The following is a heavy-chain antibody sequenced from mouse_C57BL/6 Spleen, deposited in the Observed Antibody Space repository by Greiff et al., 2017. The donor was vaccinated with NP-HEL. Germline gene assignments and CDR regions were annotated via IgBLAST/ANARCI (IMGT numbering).Heavy chain of an antibody. CDR3: ARSQYGNLYYAMDY. CDR2: IDPSDSYT. Sequence: VKLQQPGAELVKPGASVKLSCKASGYTFTSYWMQWVKQRPGQGLEWIGEIDPSDSYTNYNQKFKGKATLTVDTSSSTAYMQLSSLTSEDSAVYYCARSQYGNLYYAMDYWGQGTSVTVSS. J-gene: IGHJ4*01. V-gene: IGHV1-50*01. CDR1: GYTFTSYW. D-gene: IGHD2-10*02.